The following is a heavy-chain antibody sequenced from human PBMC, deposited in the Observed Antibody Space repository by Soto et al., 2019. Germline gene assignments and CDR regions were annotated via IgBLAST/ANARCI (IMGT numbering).Heavy chain of an antibody. CDR1: GFTFSSYS. CDR2: ISSSSSTI. CDR3: ARVRYSYGLSHRVYMDV. V-gene: IGHV3-48*01. D-gene: IGHD5-18*01. Sequence: GGSLRLSCAASGFTFSSYSMNWVRQAPGKGLEWVSYISSSSSTIYYADSVKGRFTISRDNAKNSLYLQMNSLRAEDTAVYYCARVRYSYGLSHRVYMDVWGKGTTVTVSS. J-gene: IGHJ6*03.